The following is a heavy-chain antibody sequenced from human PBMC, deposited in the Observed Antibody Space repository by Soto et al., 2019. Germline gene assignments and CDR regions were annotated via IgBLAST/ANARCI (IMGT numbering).Heavy chain of an antibody. CDR2: IYYNGNT. CDR3: TRGSSGWFPRPLDY. D-gene: IGHD6-19*01. V-gene: IGHV4-59*01. J-gene: IGHJ4*02. Sequence: QVQLRESGPGLVKPSETLSLTCTVSGGSITSFYWSWVRQPPGKGLEWIGYIYYNGNTNYNPSLKSRVTISVDTSKYQFSLNLSSVTAADTAVYYCTRGSSGWFPRPLDYWGQGTLVTVSS. CDR1: GGSITSFY.